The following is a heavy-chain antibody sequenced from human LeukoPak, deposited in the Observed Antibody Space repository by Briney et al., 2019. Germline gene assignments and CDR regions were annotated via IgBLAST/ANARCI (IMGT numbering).Heavy chain of an antibody. CDR3: AREAPNLYCSSTSCPSADY. CDR2: ISAYNGNT. V-gene: IGHV1-18*01. CDR1: GHTFTSYG. Sequence: ASVKVSCKASGHTFTSYGISWVRQAPGQGLEWMGWISAYNGNTNYAQKLQGRVTMTTDTSTSTAYMELRSLRSDDTAVYYCAREAPNLYCSSTSCPSADYWGQGTLVTVSS. D-gene: IGHD2-2*01. J-gene: IGHJ4*02.